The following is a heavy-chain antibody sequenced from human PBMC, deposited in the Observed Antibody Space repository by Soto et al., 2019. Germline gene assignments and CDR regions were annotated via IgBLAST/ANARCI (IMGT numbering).Heavy chain of an antibody. J-gene: IGHJ5*02. Sequence: QVQLQESGPGLVKPSQTLSLTCTVSGGSISSGGYYWSWSRQHPGKGLEWIGYIYYSGSTYYNPSLKRRVTISVDTSKNQFSLKLSSVTAADTAVYYCARAAHYSSPFRWFDPWGQGTLVTVSS. CDR3: ARAAHYSSPFRWFDP. V-gene: IGHV4-31*03. CDR1: GGSISSGGYY. CDR2: IYYSGST. D-gene: IGHD6-13*01.